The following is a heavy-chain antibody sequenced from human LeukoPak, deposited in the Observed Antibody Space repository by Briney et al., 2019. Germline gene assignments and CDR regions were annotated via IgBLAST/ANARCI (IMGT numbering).Heavy chain of an antibody. J-gene: IGHJ3*02. V-gene: IGHV5-51*01. CDR1: GYSFTSYW. CDR3: ANLAVAGNDAFDI. Sequence: GQSLKISCKGSGYSFTSYWIGWVRQMPGKGLEWMGIIYPGDSDTRYSPSFQGQVTISADKSISTAYLQWSSLKASDTAMYYCANLAVAGNDAFDIWGQGTMVTVSS. CDR2: IYPGDSDT. D-gene: IGHD6-19*01.